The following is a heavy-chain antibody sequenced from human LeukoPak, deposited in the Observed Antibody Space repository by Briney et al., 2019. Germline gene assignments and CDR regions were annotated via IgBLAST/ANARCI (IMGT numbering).Heavy chain of an antibody. V-gene: IGHV1-69*01. Sequence: SVKVSCKASGGTFSSYAISWVRQAPGQGLEWMGGIIPIFGTANYAQKFQGRVTITADESTSTAYMELSSLRSEDTAVYYCARETTVITSAPYYYYYMDAWGKGTTVTVSS. CDR3: ARETTVITSAPYYYYYMDA. J-gene: IGHJ6*03. D-gene: IGHD4-11*01. CDR2: IIPIFGTA. CDR1: GGTFSSYA.